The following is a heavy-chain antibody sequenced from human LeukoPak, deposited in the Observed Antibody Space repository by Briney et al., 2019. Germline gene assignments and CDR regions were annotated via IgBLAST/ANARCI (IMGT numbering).Heavy chain of an antibody. J-gene: IGHJ6*02. CDR2: ISSSSSII. CDR1: GITFSSYS. CDR3: ARGRGYNNGSINYGLDV. D-gene: IGHD5-18*01. Sequence: GGSLRLSCAVSGITFSSYSMNWVRQAPGKGLEWVSYISSSSSIIYYADSVKGRFTISRDNAKNSLYLQMNSLRAEDTAVFYCARGRGYNNGSINYGLDVWGQGTTVTVSS. V-gene: IGHV3-48*04.